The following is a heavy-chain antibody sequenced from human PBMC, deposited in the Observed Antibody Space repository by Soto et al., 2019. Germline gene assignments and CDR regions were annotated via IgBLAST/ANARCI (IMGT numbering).Heavy chain of an antibody. CDR1: GFTFSDYY. CDR2: SSNSGTFT. J-gene: IGHJ4*02. Sequence: QVQLEESGGGWVKPGGSLRLSCEASGFTFSDYYMSWIRQAPGKGLEWIAYSSNSGTFTKCADSVKGRFSISRDNAKNSLYLQINNLSGEDTATYFCARSGDNYNLLDYWGQGTPVTVSS. CDR3: ARSGDNYNLLDY. V-gene: IGHV3-11*06. D-gene: IGHD1-1*01.